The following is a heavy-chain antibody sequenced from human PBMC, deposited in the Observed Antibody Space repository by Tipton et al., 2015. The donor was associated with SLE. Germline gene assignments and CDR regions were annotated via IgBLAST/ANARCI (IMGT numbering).Heavy chain of an antibody. Sequence: SLRLSCAASGFTFDDYAMHWVRQGPGKGLEWVSGISWNSGSIGYADSVKGRFTISRDNAKNSLYLQMNSLRAEDTALYYCATNRALDYWGQGTLVTVSS. D-gene: IGHD1-14*01. J-gene: IGHJ4*02. CDR2: ISWNSGSI. CDR3: ATNRALDY. V-gene: IGHV3-9*01. CDR1: GFTFDDYA.